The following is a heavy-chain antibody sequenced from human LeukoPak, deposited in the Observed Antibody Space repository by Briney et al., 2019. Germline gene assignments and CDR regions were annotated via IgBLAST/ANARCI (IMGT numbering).Heavy chain of an antibody. D-gene: IGHD3-3*01. J-gene: IGHJ4*02. CDR1: GFTFTSYG. CDR3: AKGQRITIFGVVDYFDY. Sequence: GGSLRLSCEASGFTFTSYGMSWVRQAPGKGLEWVSAISGSGGSTYYADSVKGRFTISRDNSKNTLYLQMNSLRAEDTAVYYCAKGQRITIFGVVDYFDYWGQGTLVTVSS. CDR2: ISGSGGST. V-gene: IGHV3-23*01.